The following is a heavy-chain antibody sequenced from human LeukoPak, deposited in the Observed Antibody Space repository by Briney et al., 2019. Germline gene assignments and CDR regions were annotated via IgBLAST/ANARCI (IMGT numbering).Heavy chain of an antibody. V-gene: IGHV4-34*01. CDR2: INHSGST. CDR1: GVSFSGYY. Sequence: PSETLSLTCAVYGVSFSGYYWSWIRQPPGKGLEWIGEINHSGSTNYNPSLRSRVTVSLDKSKNQFSLRLNSVTAADTAIYYCARNAGYSDLNYWGQGVLVTVSS. CDR3: ARNAGYSDLNY. J-gene: IGHJ4*02. D-gene: IGHD3-22*01.